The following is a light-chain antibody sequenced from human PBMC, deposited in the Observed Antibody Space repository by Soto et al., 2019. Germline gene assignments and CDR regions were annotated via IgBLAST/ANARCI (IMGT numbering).Light chain of an antibody. V-gene: IGKV1-5*03. CDR1: QSISVW. CDR3: QQYKTYPT. J-gene: IGKJ1*01. Sequence: DIPMTQSPSTLSASVGDRLTITCRASQSISVWLAWYQQKPGKAPKLLMYEASTLQSGVPSRFGGSGSGTDFTLTISSLQPDDFATYYCQQYKTYPTFGQGTKVEIK. CDR2: EAS.